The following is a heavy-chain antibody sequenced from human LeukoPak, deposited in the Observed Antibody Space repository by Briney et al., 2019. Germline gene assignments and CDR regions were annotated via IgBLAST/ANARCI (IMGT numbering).Heavy chain of an antibody. CDR1: GVSISSYY. CDR2: IYASGST. Sequence: SSETLSLTCTVSGVSISSYYWSWIRQPAAKGLEWIGRIYASGSTNYNPSLKSRVTMSADTSKNQFSLRLSSVTAADTAVYYCARAFVATGRGPVPEDAMFDYWGQGTLVTVSS. V-gene: IGHV4-4*07. J-gene: IGHJ4*02. D-gene: IGHD6-13*01. CDR3: ARAFVATGRGPVPEDAMFDY.